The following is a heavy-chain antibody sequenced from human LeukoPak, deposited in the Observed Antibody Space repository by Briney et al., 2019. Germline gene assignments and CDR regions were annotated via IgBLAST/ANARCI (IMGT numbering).Heavy chain of an antibody. J-gene: IGHJ4*02. CDR1: GFTVSSNY. Sequence: GGSLRLSRAASGFTVSSNYMSWVRQAPGKGLEWVSVIYSGGSTYYADSVKGRFTISRDNSKNTLYLQMNSLRAEDTAVYYCARSPPYGSGVDYWGQGTLVTVSS. CDR2: IYSGGST. D-gene: IGHD3-10*01. V-gene: IGHV3-53*01. CDR3: ARSPPYGSGVDY.